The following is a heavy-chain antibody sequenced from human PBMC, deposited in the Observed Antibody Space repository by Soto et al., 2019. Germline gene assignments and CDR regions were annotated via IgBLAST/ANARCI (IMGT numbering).Heavy chain of an antibody. D-gene: IGHD6-19*01. V-gene: IGHV4-30-2*01. CDR1: GGSISSGGYS. Sequence: QLQLQESGSGLVKPSQTLSLTCAVSGGSISSGGYSWSWIRQPPGKGLEWIGYIYHSGSTYYNPSLKRRVTISVDRSKNQFSLKLSSVTAADMAVYYCASAGGLGAVAADYWGQGTLVTVSS. CDR2: IYHSGST. CDR3: ASAGGLGAVAADY. J-gene: IGHJ4*02.